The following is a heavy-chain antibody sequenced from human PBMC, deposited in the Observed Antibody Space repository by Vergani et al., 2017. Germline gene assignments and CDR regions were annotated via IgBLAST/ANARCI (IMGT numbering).Heavy chain of an antibody. V-gene: IGHV3-30*03. CDR2: ISKDGTHD. CDR1: GFGFKNFA. Sequence: QVSLVESGGGVVQPGRSLTLTCSASGFGFKNFAMHWVRQAPGKDLEWVATISKDGTHDYYEPSVRGRFAVSRDNFKNTMYLQMDRLTTDDTAVYFCARDWTHIFFIISDYSHLLYYWGQGSLVTASS. D-gene: IGHD3-22*01. J-gene: IGHJ4*02. CDR3: ARDWTHIFFIISDYSHLLYY.